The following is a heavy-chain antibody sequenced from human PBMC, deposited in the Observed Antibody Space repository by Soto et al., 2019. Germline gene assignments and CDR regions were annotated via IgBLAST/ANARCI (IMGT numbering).Heavy chain of an antibody. CDR1: GFTFSNYA. CDR2: ISGGSGDST. Sequence: PGGSLRLSCAASGFTFSNYAMNWVRQAPGKGLEWVSGISGGSGDSTFYADSVKGRFTISRDNSKNTLHLQMNSLRTEDTAVYYCARVRGYYDSSGFDSWGQGTLVTVSS. V-gene: IGHV3-23*01. CDR3: ARVRGYYDSSGFDS. J-gene: IGHJ4*02. D-gene: IGHD3-22*01.